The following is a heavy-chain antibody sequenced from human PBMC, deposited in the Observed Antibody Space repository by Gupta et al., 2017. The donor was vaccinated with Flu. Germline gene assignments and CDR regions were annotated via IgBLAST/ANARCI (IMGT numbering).Heavy chain of an antibody. D-gene: IGHD5-18*01. Sequence: QVQLVQSGADVKEPGASVTVSCKASGYTLTGHYLHWVRQAPGQGLEWMGWINPKSGGTNYAQKFQGRVTMTRDTSISTAYMDLSRLRSDDTAVYYCARTWIQVWTPDFDYWGQGTLVTVSS. CDR2: INPKSGGT. J-gene: IGHJ4*02. V-gene: IGHV1-2*02. CDR1: GYTLTGHY. CDR3: ARTWIQVWTPDFDY.